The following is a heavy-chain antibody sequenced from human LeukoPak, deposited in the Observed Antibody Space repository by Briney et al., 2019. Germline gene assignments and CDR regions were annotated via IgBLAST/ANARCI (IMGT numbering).Heavy chain of an antibody. D-gene: IGHD5-18*01. J-gene: IGHJ6*02. V-gene: IGHV3-30*04. Sequence: GGSLRLSCAASGFTFSSYAMSWVRQAPGKGLEWVAVVSFDGRSEYYADSVKGRFTISRDNSKNTLFLQMDSLRAEDTADYCCAKDRGYGDYYYGMDVWGQGTTVTVSS. CDR2: VSFDGRSE. CDR3: AKDRGYGDYYYGMDV. CDR1: GFTFSSYA.